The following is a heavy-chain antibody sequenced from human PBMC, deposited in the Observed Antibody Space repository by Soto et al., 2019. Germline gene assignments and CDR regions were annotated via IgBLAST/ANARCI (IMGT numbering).Heavy chain of an antibody. V-gene: IGHV3-33*01. Sequence: PGGSLRLSCAASGFTFSSYGVHWVRQAPGKGLEWVGIIWYDGSNKYYADPVKGRFTISRDSSKNTVYLQMDSLRVEDTAVYYCARDRVESGYPEYFQHWGQGTLVTVSS. CDR2: IWYDGSNK. CDR1: GFTFSSYG. CDR3: ARDRVESGYPEYFQH. J-gene: IGHJ1*01. D-gene: IGHD3-22*01.